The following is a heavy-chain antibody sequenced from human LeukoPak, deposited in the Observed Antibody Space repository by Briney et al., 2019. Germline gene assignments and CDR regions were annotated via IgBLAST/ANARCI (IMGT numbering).Heavy chain of an antibody. J-gene: IGHJ4*02. D-gene: IGHD6-25*01. CDR2: IKQGGNEI. CDR3: ARGSSAAAESYFDS. Sequence: GGSLRLSCVVSGFTLSQYWMTWVRQAPGKGLEWVANIKQGGNEIHYVESVKGRFTISRDNAKNSLYLQMNSLRAEDTAIYYCARGSSAAAESYFDSWGQGTLVTVSS. CDR1: GFTLSQYW. V-gene: IGHV3-7*01.